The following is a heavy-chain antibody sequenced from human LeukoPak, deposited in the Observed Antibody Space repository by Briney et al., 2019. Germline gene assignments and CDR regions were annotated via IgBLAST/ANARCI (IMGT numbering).Heavy chain of an antibody. Sequence: PSETLSLTCAVPGYSISSGYYWGWIRPPPGKGLEWIGINYDGGSTYYNPSVKSRVTISADTSKNNFSLKLSTVTAAATAVYYCARGSNSSYPDAFDIWGQGTMVTVSS. J-gene: IGHJ3*02. V-gene: IGHV4-38-2*01. CDR1: GYSISSGYY. CDR3: ARGSNSSYPDAFDI. CDR2: NYDGGST. D-gene: IGHD6-13*01.